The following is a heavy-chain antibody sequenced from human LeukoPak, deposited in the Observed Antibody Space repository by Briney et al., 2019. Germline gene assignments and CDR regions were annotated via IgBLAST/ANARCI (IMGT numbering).Heavy chain of an antibody. J-gene: IGHJ4*02. Sequence: ASVKVSCKASGYTSTSYGISWVRQAPGQGLEWMGWISAYNGNTNYAQKLQGRVTMTTDTSTSTAYMELRSLRSDDTAVYYCASRGSISGRYDFDYWGQGTLVTVSS. V-gene: IGHV1-18*01. CDR3: ASRGSISGRYDFDY. D-gene: IGHD1-26*01. CDR1: GYTSTSYG. CDR2: ISAYNGNT.